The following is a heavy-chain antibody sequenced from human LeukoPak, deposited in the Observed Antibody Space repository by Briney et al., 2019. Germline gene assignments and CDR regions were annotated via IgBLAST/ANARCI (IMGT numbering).Heavy chain of an antibody. D-gene: IGHD1-26*01. CDR2: ISGSGGST. CDR1: GSTFSSYA. V-gene: IGHV3-23*01. J-gene: IGHJ4*02. Sequence: GGSLRLSCAASGSTFSSYAMSWVRQAPGKGLEWVSAISGSGGSTYYADSVKGRFTISRDNSKNTLYLQMNSLRAEDTAVYYCARPSYYPNRYFDYWGQGTLVTVSS. CDR3: ARPSYYPNRYFDY.